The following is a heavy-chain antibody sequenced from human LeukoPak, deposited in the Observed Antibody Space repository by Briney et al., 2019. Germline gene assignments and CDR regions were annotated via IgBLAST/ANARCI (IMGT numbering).Heavy chain of an antibody. CDR1: GFTFRSYW. CDR2: MKLDGSEE. J-gene: IGHJ5*02. D-gene: IGHD2-15*01. V-gene: IGHV3-7*01. CDR3: ARWARYCSSGSCYSWFDP. Sequence: TGGSLSLSCAASGFTFRSYWMSWVRQAPGKGLEGVANMKLDGSEEYYVDSVKGRFTISSDNAKNSLYLQMNSLRVDDTAVYYCARWARYCSSGSCYSWFDPWGQGTLVTVSS.